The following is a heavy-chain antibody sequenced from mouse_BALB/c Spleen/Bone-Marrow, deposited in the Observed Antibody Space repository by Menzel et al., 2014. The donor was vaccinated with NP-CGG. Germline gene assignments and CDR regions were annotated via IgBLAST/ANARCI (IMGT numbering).Heavy chain of an antibody. CDR2: INRNGGRT. V-gene: IGHV5-6-3*01. CDR3: ARDWGSYYGYYWYFDV. J-gene: IGHJ1*01. Sequence: EVQLVESGGGLVQPGGSLKLSCAASGFTFSSYGMSWVRQTPDKRLELVATINRNGGRTYYPDSVKGRFTISRDNAKNTLYLQMSSLKSEDTAMYYCARDWGSYYGYYWYFDVWGAWTTVTVSS. CDR1: GFTFSSYG. D-gene: IGHD2-9*01.